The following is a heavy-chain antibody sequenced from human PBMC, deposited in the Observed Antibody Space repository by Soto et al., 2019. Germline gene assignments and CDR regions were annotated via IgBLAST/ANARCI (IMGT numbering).Heavy chain of an antibody. CDR1: GFTFDDYV. D-gene: IGHD2-15*01. CDR3: AKEGYCSGGSCSSFDY. Sequence: EVQLVESGGGLVQPGRSLRLSCAASGFTFDDYVMHWVRQAPGKGLEWVSGISWNSGSIGYADSVKGRFTISRDNAKNSLYLQMNSLRAEDTALYYCAKEGYCSGGSCSSFDYWGQGTLVTVSS. J-gene: IGHJ4*02. V-gene: IGHV3-9*01. CDR2: ISWNSGSI.